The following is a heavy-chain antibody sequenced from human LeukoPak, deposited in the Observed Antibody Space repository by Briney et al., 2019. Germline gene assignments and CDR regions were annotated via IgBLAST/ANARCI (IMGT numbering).Heavy chain of an antibody. D-gene: IGHD6-6*01. CDR1: GGSFSGYY. V-gene: IGHV4-59*01. CDR3: ARDRRVAARRGATYYYYGMDV. Sequence: SETLSLTCAVYGGSFSGYYWSWIRQPPGKGLEWIGYLYYSGSTNYNPSLKSRVTISVDTSKNQFSLKLSSVTAADTAVYYCARDRRVAARRGATYYYYGMDVWGQGTTVTVSS. CDR2: LYYSGST. J-gene: IGHJ6*02.